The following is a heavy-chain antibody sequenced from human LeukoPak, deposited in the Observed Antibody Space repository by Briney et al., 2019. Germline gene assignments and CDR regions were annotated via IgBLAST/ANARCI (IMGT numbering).Heavy chain of an antibody. J-gene: IGHJ4*02. V-gene: IGHV3-53*01. CDR1: GFVVSANY. Sequence: GGSLRLSCAASGFVVSANYLAWGRQAPGEGLEWVSTISNGGEPFYGDPVKGRSTISRDESTNTFSLQLDSLRVEDMGVYYCALLSGGTFDYWGQGTQVTVAS. CDR3: ALLSGGTFDY. D-gene: IGHD2/OR15-2a*01. CDR2: ISNGGEP.